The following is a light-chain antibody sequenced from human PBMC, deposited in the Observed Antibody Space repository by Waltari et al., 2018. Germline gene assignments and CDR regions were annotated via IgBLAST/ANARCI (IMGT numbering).Light chain of an antibody. V-gene: IGLV2-23*01. CDR1: RRDVIQFNF. CDR3: CSYGFSVV. Sequence: QPALPQPASLSGYPGQALTIPFTGTRRDVIQFNFLSWSQHPPGEAPKLLIYEGSKRPSGVSDRFSGSKSGYTASLTISGLQAEDEADYYCCSYGFSVVFGGGTKLTVL. CDR2: EGS. J-gene: IGLJ3*02.